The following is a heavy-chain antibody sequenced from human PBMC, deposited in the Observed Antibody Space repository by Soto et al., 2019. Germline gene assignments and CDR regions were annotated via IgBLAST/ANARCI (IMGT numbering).Heavy chain of an antibody. CDR2: IVYNGDT. CDR1: GGSISNPDHY. V-gene: IGHV4-30-4*01. CDR3: GREGLIQYLDY. Sequence: SETLSLTCTVSGGSISNPDHYWSWIRQPPGKGLEWIGSIVYNGDTSYNPSLESRLSISVDTSKYQFSLSLCSVTASDTAVYFCGREGLIQYLDYLGQGTLVTVSS. D-gene: IGHD5-18*01. J-gene: IGHJ4*02.